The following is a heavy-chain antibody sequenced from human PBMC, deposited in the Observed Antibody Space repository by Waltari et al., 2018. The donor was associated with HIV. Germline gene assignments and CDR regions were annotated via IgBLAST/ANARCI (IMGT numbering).Heavy chain of an antibody. V-gene: IGHV4-34*01. Sequence: QVQLQQWGAGLLKPSEPLSLTCAVYGGSFSGYYWSWIRQPPGKGLEWIGEINHSGSTNYNPSLKSRVTISVDTSKNQFSLKLSSVTAADTAVYYCARVLLGPSRYFDLWGRGTLVTVSS. CDR1: GGSFSGYY. J-gene: IGHJ2*01. CDR3: ARVLLGPSRYFDL. CDR2: INHSGST. D-gene: IGHD3-16*01.